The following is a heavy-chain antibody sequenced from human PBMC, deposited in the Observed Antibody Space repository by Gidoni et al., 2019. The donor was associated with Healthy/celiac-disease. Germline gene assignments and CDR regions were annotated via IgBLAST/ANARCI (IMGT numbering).Heavy chain of an antibody. J-gene: IGHJ4*02. CDR2: IDPGDSNT. D-gene: IGHD2-15*01. Sequence: EVQLVQSGAEVKKPGESLKLSCKGSGYSFTRYWIGWVRQMPGKGLEWMGIIDPGDSNTRYGPSFQGQVTISADKSISTAYLQWSSLKASDTAMYYGARTYCSGGSCSPYFDYWGQGTLVTVSS. V-gene: IGHV5-51*01. CDR1: GYSFTRYW. CDR3: ARTYCSGGSCSPYFDY.